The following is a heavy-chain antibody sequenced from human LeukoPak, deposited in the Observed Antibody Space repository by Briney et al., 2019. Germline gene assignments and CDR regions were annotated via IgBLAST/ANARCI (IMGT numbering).Heavy chain of an antibody. Sequence: QSGGSLRLSCAASGFTFDDYAMHWVRHAPGKGLEWVSLISWDGGSTYYADSVKGRFTISRDNSKNSLYLQMNSLRAEDTALYYCAKDFTSYGDYVDYWGQGTLVTVSS. CDR3: AKDFTSYGDYVDY. D-gene: IGHD4-17*01. J-gene: IGHJ4*02. CDR1: GFTFDDYA. V-gene: IGHV3-43D*03. CDR2: ISWDGGST.